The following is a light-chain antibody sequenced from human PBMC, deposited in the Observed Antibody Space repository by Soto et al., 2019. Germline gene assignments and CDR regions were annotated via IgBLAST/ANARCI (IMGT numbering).Light chain of an antibody. CDR2: EVT. J-gene: IGLJ1*01. V-gene: IGLV2-14*03. Sequence: QSVLTQPASVSGSPGQSITISCTGTSSDVGGYNFVSWYQQHPGKAPKLMIYEVTSRPSGVSNRFSGSKSGNTASLTISGLQPEDEADYYCSSYTTSSTLVFGTGTKVPS. CDR3: SSYTTSSTLV. CDR1: SSDVGGYNF.